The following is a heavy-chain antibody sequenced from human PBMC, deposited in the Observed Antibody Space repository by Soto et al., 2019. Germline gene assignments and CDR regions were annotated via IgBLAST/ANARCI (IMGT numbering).Heavy chain of an antibody. J-gene: IGHJ4*02. CDR3: ARGRTTTVTTLAYFDY. D-gene: IGHD4-17*01. CDR2: IYYSGST. CDR1: GGSISSYY. V-gene: IGHV4-59*01. Sequence: SETLSVTCTVSGGSISSYYWSWIRQPPWKGLEWIGYIYYSGSTNYNPSLKSRVTISVDTSKNQFSLKLSSVTAADTAVYYCARGRTTTVTTLAYFDYWGQGTLVTVSS.